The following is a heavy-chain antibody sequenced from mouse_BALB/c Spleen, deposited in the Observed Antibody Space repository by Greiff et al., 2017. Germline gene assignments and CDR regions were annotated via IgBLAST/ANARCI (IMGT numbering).Heavy chain of an antibody. CDR2: IRNKANGYTT. J-gene: IGHJ3*01. CDR1: GFTFTDYY. Sequence: DVKLVESGGGLVQPGGSLRLSCATSGFTFTDYYMSWVRQPPGKALEWLGFIRNKANGYTTEYSASVKGRFTISRDNSQSILYLQMNTLRAEDSATYYCARDRRVYYDYDGFAYWGQGTLVTVSA. D-gene: IGHD2-4*01. CDR3: ARDRRVYYDYDGFAY. V-gene: IGHV7-3*02.